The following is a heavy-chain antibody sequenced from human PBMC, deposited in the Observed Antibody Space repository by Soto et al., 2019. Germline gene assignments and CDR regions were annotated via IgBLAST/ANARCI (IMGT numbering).Heavy chain of an antibody. Sequence: QVQLVQSGAEVKKPGSSVKVSCKASGGNFTSYAISWVRQAPEQGLEFMGGIVPLFGTTNYAHKFRCRVTITADESTSTVYMELSSLTSEYTAVYYCAKASGRSWYNWFDPWGQGTLVTVST. CDR3: AKASGRSWYNWFDP. J-gene: IGHJ5*02. CDR2: IVPLFGTT. CDR1: GGNFTSYA. V-gene: IGHV1-69*01. D-gene: IGHD6-13*01.